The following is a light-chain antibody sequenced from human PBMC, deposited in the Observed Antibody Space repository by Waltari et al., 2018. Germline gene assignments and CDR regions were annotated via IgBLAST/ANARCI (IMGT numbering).Light chain of an antibody. Sequence: QSALTQPPSASGSPGQSVTISCTGTSSDVGYYHFVPWYQQHPGKAPKLMIYEVTKRPSGVPDRFSGSKSGNTASRTVSGLQAEDEADYFCSSYAGSNNWVFGGGTKLTVL. V-gene: IGLV2-8*01. CDR2: EVT. J-gene: IGLJ3*02. CDR1: SSDVGYYHF. CDR3: SSYAGSNNWV.